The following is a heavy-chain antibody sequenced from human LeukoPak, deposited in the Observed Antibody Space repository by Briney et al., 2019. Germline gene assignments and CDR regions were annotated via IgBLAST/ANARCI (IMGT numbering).Heavy chain of an antibody. CDR1: GGTFSSYA. CDR2: IIPIFGTA. V-gene: IGHV1-69*13. D-gene: IGHD6-13*01. Sequence: SVKVSCKASGGTFSSYAISWVRQAPGQGLEWMGGIIPIFGTANYAQKFQGRVTITADESTSTAYMELSSLRSEDTAVYYCARGPVLSTYSSCWDFDYWGQGTLVTVSS. CDR3: ARGPVLSTYSSCWDFDY. J-gene: IGHJ4*02.